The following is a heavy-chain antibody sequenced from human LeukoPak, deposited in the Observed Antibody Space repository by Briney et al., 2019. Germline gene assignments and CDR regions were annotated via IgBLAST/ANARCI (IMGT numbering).Heavy chain of an antibody. Sequence: TGGSLRLSCAASGFTFSDHYMDWIRQAPGKGLEWVSAISGSGGSTYYADTVKRRFTISRDNSKNTRYLQMNSLRAEDTAVYYCTNDCSSTSCYIPCWGQGTLVTVSS. D-gene: IGHD2-2*02. V-gene: IGHV3-23*01. J-gene: IGHJ4*02. CDR3: TNDCSSTSCYIPC. CDR1: GFTFSDHY. CDR2: ISGSGGST.